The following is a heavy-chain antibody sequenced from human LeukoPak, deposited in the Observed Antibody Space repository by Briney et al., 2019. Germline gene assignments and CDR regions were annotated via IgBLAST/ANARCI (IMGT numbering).Heavy chain of an antibody. Sequence: NPSETLSLTCTVSGGSISSHYWSWIRQPPGKGLEWIGYIYYSGSTNYNPSLRSRVTISVDTSKNQFSLKLSSVTAADTAVYYCARAGIAVAGTWYFDLWGRGTLVTVSS. D-gene: IGHD6-19*01. J-gene: IGHJ2*01. CDR1: GGSISSHY. CDR2: IYYSGST. CDR3: ARAGIAVAGTWYFDL. V-gene: IGHV4-59*11.